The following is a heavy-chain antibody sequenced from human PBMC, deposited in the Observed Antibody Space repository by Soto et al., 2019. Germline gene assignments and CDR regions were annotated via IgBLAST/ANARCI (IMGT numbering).Heavy chain of an antibody. V-gene: IGHV1-8*01. D-gene: IGHD3-3*01. CDR1: GYTFTSYD. CDR3: ARRSTPFFFMDV. J-gene: IGHJ6*04. Sequence: ASVKVSCKASGYTFTSYDINWVRQATGQGLEWMGWMNPNSGNTGYAQKLQGRVTMTTDTSTSTAHMELRSLRSDDTAVYYCARRSTPFFFMDVWGKGTTVTVSX. CDR2: MNPNSGNT.